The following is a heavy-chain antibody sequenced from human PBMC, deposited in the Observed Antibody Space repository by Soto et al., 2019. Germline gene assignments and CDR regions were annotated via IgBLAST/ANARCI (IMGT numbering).Heavy chain of an antibody. CDR1: GGSISSGDYY. V-gene: IGHV4-30-4*01. CDR3: ARGRGERGYSYGFWFDP. D-gene: IGHD5-18*01. CDR2: IYYSGST. J-gene: IGHJ5*02. Sequence: SETLSLTCTVSGGSISSGDYYWSWIRQPPGKGLEWIGYIYYSGSTYYNPSLKSRVTISVDTSKNQFSLKLSSVTAADTAVYYCARGRGERGYSYGFWFDPWGQGTLVTVSS.